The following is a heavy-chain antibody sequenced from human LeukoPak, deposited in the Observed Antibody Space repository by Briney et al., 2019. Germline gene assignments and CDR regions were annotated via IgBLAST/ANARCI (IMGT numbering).Heavy chain of an antibody. V-gene: IGHV1-2*06. CDR1: GYTFTGYH. CDR2: INPNSGDT. D-gene: IGHD2-2*01. J-gene: IGHJ4*02. Sequence: ASVTVSCKASGYTFTGYHMHWVRQAPGQGLEWMGRINPNSGDTNYAQKFQGRVTMTRDTSISTAYMELSRLRSDDTAVYYCARDYCSSTSCLFDYWGQGTLITVSS. CDR3: ARDYCSSTSCLFDY.